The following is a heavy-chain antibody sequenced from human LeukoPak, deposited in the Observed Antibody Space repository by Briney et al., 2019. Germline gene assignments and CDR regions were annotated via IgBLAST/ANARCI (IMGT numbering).Heavy chain of an antibody. V-gene: IGHV3-21*01. Sequence: PGGVPKLSFSAPGFTFANYFINLVRQAPGKGLEWVSFLSGDSTYIYNAGSVKGRFTISRDNAQASLYLQMISLRADDTAVYYCARLRRNSDRSDFFYYYDHWGQGTLVTVSS. J-gene: IGHJ4*02. CDR3: ARLRRNSDRSDFFYYYDH. CDR1: GFTFANYF. D-gene: IGHD3-22*01. CDR2: LSGDSTYI.